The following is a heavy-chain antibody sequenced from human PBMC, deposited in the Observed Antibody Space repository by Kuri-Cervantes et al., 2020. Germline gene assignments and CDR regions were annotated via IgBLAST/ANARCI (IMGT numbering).Heavy chain of an antibody. CDR1: GGTFSRYG. CDR2: IIPVFGTA. V-gene: IGHV1-69*13. J-gene: IGHJ6*03. D-gene: IGHD4-11*01. Sequence: SVKVSCKASGGTFSRYGINWVRQAPGQGLEWMGGIIPVFGTANYAQKFQDRVTITADESTSTAYMELSSLRSEDTAVYYCARDWSGVTTDYYYYMDVWGKGTTVTVSS. CDR3: ARDWSGVTTDYYYYMDV.